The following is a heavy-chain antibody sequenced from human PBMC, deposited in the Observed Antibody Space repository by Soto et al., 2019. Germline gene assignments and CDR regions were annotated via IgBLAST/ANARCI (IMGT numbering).Heavy chain of an antibody. CDR3: ARRVITFGGVIAHDAFDI. D-gene: IGHD3-16*02. V-gene: IGHV3-23*01. CDR1: GFTFSSYA. CDR2: ISGSGGST. Sequence: GGSLRLSCAAYGFTFSSYAMSWVRQAPGKGLEWVSAISGSGGSTYYADSVKGRFTISRDNSKNTLYLQMNSLRAEDTAMYYCARRVITFGGVIAHDAFDIWGQGTMVTVSS. J-gene: IGHJ3*02.